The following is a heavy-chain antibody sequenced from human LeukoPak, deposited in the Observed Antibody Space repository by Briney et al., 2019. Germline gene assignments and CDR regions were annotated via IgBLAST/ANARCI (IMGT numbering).Heavy chain of an antibody. D-gene: IGHD6-13*01. Sequence: VGSLRLSCAASGFTFSSYGMHWVRQAPGKGLEWVAVIWYDGSNKYYADSVKGRFTISRDNSKNTLYLQMNSLRAEDTAVYYCARERIRPGIAAAGTIGFYYYGMDVWGQGTTVTVSS. J-gene: IGHJ6*02. CDR2: IWYDGSNK. CDR3: ARERIRPGIAAAGTIGFYYYGMDV. V-gene: IGHV3-33*01. CDR1: GFTFSSYG.